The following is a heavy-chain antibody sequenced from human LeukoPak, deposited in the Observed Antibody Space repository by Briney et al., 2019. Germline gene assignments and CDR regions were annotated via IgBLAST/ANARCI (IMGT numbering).Heavy chain of an antibody. D-gene: IGHD6-19*01. CDR1: GFPFNTQD. J-gene: IGHJ4*02. CDR3: GKGRVSE. CDR2: IIADGGAT. Sequence: AGGSLRLSCAASGFPFNTQDMRWVRQAPGKGLEWVSSIIADGGATFYAGSVRGRFTISRDNSRNTLDLQMNSLRVEDTAVYYCGKGRVSEWGQGTLVTVSS. V-gene: IGHV3-23*01.